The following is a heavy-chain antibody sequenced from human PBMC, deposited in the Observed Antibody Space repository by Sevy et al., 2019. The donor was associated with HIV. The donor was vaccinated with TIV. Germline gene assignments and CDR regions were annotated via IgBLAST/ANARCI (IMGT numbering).Heavy chain of an antibody. D-gene: IGHD3-16*01. CDR3: ATSGGET. V-gene: IGHV3-7*01. J-gene: IGHJ5*02. CDR1: GFTFSSYW. Sequence: GGSLRLSCAASGFTFSSYWMNCIRQAPGKGLEGVANIKQDGSEKYYVDSVKGRFTISRDNAKNSLYLEMNTLRAEDTAVYYCATSGGETWGQGTLVSVSS. CDR2: IKQDGSEK.